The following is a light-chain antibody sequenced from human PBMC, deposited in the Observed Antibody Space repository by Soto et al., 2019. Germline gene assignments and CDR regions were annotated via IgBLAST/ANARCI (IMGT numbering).Light chain of an antibody. CDR1: ESVCSY. J-gene: IGKJ4*01. CDR3: QQRSNWHT. Sequence: ENVLPQSPAQLPLSLGERGPRSWRARESVCSYLAWYQQKPGQAPRLLIYDASNRATGIPARFSGSGSGTVFTLAISSREPEDFAVYYCQQRSNWHTVSGGTKVDIK. V-gene: IGKV3-11*01. CDR2: DAS.